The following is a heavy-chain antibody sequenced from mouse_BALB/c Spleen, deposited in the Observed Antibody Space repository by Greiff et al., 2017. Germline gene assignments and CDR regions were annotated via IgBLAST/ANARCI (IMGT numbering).Heavy chain of an antibody. CDR3: ARHISDYGNSLYYFDY. CDR2: ISSGGSYT. Sequence: EVQGVESGGDLVKPGGSLKLSCAASGFTFSSYGMSWVRQTPDKRLEWVATISSGGSYTYYPDSVKGRFTISRDNAKNTLYLQMSSLKSEDTAMYYCARHISDYGNSLYYFDYWGQGTTLTVSS. V-gene: IGHV5-6*01. D-gene: IGHD2-1*01. CDR1: GFTFSSYG. J-gene: IGHJ2*01.